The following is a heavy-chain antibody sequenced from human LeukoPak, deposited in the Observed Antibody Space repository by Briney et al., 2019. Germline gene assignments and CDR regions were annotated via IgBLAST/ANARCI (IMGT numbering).Heavy chain of an antibody. Sequence: SETLSLTCTISGGSISSGGYHWSWIRQHPGKGLEWIGYIYYSGSTYYNPSLKSRVTISVDTSKNQFSLKLSSVTAADTAVYYCARDTSSGNSLYFQHWGQGTLVTVSS. CDR3: ARDTSSGNSLYFQH. D-gene: IGHD4-23*01. J-gene: IGHJ1*01. CDR2: IYYSGST. CDR1: GGSISSGGYH. V-gene: IGHV4-31*03.